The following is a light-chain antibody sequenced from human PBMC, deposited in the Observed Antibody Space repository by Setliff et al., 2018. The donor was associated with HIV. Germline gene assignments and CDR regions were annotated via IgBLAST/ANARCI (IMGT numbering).Light chain of an antibody. CDR1: SSDVGGYNY. J-gene: IGLJ3*02. CDR2: EVN. CDR3: SSYTRDATVM. Sequence: QSASVSGSPGQSITVSCTGTSSDVGGYNYVSWYQYHPGKAPKLMIYEVNNRPSGVSDRFSGSKSGNTASLTISGLQAEDEGDYYCSSYTRDATVMFGGGTKATVL. V-gene: IGLV2-14*01.